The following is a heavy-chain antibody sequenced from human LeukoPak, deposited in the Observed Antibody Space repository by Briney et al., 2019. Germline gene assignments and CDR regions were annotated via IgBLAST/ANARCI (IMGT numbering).Heavy chain of an antibody. D-gene: IGHD3-10*01. Sequence: GESLKISCKGSGYSFTSEWSGGVRQMPGKGLEWMGIIYPGDCDTRYSPSFQGQVTITADKSITTAYMQCSSLKASDTALYYCAGRVRGVNEWLVDIWGQGTMATVSS. J-gene: IGHJ3*02. V-gene: IGHV5-51*01. CDR2: IYPGDCDT. CDR1: GYSFTSEW. CDR3: AGRVRGVNEWLVDI.